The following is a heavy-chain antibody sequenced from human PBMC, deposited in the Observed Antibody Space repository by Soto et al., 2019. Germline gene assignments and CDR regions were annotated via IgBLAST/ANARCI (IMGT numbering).Heavy chain of an antibody. D-gene: IGHD3-10*01. CDR3: ARDQNGYYYGSGSYYNAWFDY. CDR2: TYYRSKWYN. Sequence: SQTLSLTCVISGDSVSSNSAAWNWIRQSPSRGLEWLGRTYYRSKWYNDYAVSVKSRITINPDTSKNQFSLQLNSVTPEDTAVYYCARDQNGYYYGSGSYYNAWFDYWGQGTLVTVPQ. J-gene: IGHJ4*02. CDR1: GDSVSSNSAA. V-gene: IGHV6-1*01.